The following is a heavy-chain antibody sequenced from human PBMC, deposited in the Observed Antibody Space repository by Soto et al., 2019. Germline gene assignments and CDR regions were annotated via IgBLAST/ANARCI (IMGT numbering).Heavy chain of an antibody. J-gene: IGHJ6*02. Sequence: GASVKVSCKASGYTFTSYYMHWVRQAPGQGLEWMGIINPSGGSTSYAQKFQGRVTMTRDTSTSTVYMELSSLRSEDTAVYYCARDQEAAGYDILTGYRNLYYYYGMDVWGQGTTVTVSS. CDR1: GYTFTSYY. D-gene: IGHD3-9*01. CDR3: ARDQEAAGYDILTGYRNLYYYYGMDV. CDR2: INPSGGST. V-gene: IGHV1-46*01.